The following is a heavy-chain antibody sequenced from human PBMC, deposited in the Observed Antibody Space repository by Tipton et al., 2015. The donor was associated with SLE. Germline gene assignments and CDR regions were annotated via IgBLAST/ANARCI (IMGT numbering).Heavy chain of an antibody. CDR1: GGAISTFY. CDR3: ARRGWVDAFDI. V-gene: IGHV4-4*07. J-gene: IGHJ3*02. Sequence: TLSLTCTVSGGAISTFYWSWIRQSAGKGLGGIGRIYSSGRTNYNPSLKSRVTMSVDTSRKQFSLKLTSVTAADTAVYYCARRGWVDAFDIWGQGTMVIVSS. CDR2: IYSSGRT. D-gene: IGHD6-19*01.